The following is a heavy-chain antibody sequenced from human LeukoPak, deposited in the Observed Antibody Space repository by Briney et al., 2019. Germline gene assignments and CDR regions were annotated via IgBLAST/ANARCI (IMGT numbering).Heavy chain of an antibody. D-gene: IGHD1-1*01. CDR3: ARDKRLANFDY. Sequence: GGSLRLSCAASGFTFSSYSMNWVRQAPGKGLEWVSSISSSSSYIYYADSVKGRFTISRDNAKNSVYLQMNTLTEEDTAIYYCARDKRLANFDYWGQGILVTVSS. J-gene: IGHJ4*02. V-gene: IGHV3-21*01. CDR1: GFTFSSYS. CDR2: ISSSSSYI.